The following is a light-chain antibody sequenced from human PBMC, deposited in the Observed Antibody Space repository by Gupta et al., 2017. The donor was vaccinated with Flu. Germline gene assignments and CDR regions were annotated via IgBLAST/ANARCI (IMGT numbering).Light chain of an antibody. CDR1: QSISSY. CDR2: AAS. Sequence: DIQMTQSPSSLSASVGDRVTITCRASQSISSYLNWYQQKPGKAPKLLIYAASSLQSGVPSRFSGSGSGTDFTLTISSLQPEEFATYDCQQSYSTLRTFGQGTKVEIK. CDR3: QQSYSTLRT. J-gene: IGKJ1*01. V-gene: IGKV1-39*01.